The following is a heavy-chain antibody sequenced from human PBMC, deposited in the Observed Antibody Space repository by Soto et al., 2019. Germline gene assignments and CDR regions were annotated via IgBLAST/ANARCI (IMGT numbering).Heavy chain of an antibody. J-gene: IGHJ6*02. V-gene: IGHV1-69*01. CDR1: GGTFSSYA. CDR2: IIPIFGTA. D-gene: IGHD3-16*01. CDR3: ARDGAPRLYYYYYGMDV. Sequence: VKVSCKASGGTFSSYAISWVRQAPGQGLEWMGGIIPIFGTANYAQKFQGRVTITADESTSTAYMELSSLRSEDTAVYYCARDGAPRLYYYYYGMDVWGQGTTVTVSS.